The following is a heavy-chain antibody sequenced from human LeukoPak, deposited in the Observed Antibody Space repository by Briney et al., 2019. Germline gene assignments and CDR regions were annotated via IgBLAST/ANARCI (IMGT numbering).Heavy chain of an antibody. V-gene: IGHV5-51*01. D-gene: IGHD4-17*01. CDR2: IYPGDSDT. J-gene: IGHJ4*02. CDR1: GYSFTSYW. Sequence: GESLKISCKGSGYSFTSYWIGWVRQMPGKGLEWMGIIYPGDSDTRYSPSFQGQVTISADKSISTAYLQWSNLKASDTAMYHCARRGYDGDYALTYYFDYWGQGTLVTVSS. CDR3: ARRGYDGDYALTYYFDY.